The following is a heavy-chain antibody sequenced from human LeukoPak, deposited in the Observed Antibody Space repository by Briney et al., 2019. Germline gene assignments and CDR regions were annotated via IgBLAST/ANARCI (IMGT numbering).Heavy chain of an antibody. CDR1: GFTFSSYA. Sequence: PGRSLRLSCAASGFTFSSYAMHWVRQAPGKVLEWVAVISYDGSNKYYADSVKGRFTISRDNSKNTLYLQMNSLRAEDTAVYYCARVREGIAVAATDYWGQGTLVTVSS. V-gene: IGHV3-30-3*01. J-gene: IGHJ4*02. D-gene: IGHD6-19*01. CDR2: ISYDGSNK. CDR3: ARVREGIAVAATDY.